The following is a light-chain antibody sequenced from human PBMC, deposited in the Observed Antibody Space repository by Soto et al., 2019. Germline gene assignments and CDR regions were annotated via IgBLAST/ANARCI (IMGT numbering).Light chain of an antibody. CDR2: ESS. Sequence: EILLTQSPGTLSLSPGERATLSCRASQSVSSSYLACYQKKPGQPPRLVISESSTRATGIPDRFSGSGSGTDFTLTLSSLEPEDFAVYYCQQFGRSPPSWTFGQGTKVEI. CDR1: QSVSSSY. CDR3: QQFGRSPPSWT. V-gene: IGKV3-20*01. J-gene: IGKJ1*01.